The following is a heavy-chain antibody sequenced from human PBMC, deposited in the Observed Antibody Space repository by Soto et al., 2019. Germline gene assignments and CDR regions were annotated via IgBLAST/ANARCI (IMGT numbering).Heavy chain of an antibody. Sequence: GGSLRLSCAASGFTFSSYAMHWVRQAPGKGLEWVAVISYDGSNKYYADSVKGRFTISRDNSKNTLYLQMNSLRAEDTAVYYCARDRKYQLLFVSTFRPDAFDIWGQGTMVTVSS. CDR1: GFTFSSYA. J-gene: IGHJ3*02. D-gene: IGHD2-2*01. CDR2: ISYDGSNK. CDR3: ARDRKYQLLFVSTFRPDAFDI. V-gene: IGHV3-30-3*01.